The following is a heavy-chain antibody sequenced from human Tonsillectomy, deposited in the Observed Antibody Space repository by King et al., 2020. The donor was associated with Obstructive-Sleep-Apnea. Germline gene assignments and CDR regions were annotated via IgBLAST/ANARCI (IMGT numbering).Heavy chain of an antibody. V-gene: IGHV5-51*01. CDR1: GYSFTNKW. D-gene: IGHD6-19*01. CDR3: ARAGIAVAGSWGIDY. Sequence: QLVQSGAEGKKPGESLKISCKGSGYSFTNKWIIWVRQMPGKGLEWMGVIYPGDSDTRYSPSFQGQVTISVDRSISTAYLQWSSLKASDTAMYFGARAGIAVAGSWGIDYWGQGSLVTVSS. J-gene: IGHJ4*02. CDR2: IYPGDSDT.